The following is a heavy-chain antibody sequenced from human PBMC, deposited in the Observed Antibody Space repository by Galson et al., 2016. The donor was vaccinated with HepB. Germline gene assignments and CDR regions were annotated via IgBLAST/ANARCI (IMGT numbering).Heavy chain of an antibody. D-gene: IGHD6-13*01. CDR3: AGGGLGGSSTWYRSYYMDV. J-gene: IGHJ6*03. CDR1: GGSSSNNY. Sequence: SETLSLTCSVSGGSSSNNYWTWIRQAPGKGLECLGYIDPSGNTNYNPSLKSRVTMSLNTPKNKFSLKLNTVTAAAPAVYYWAGGGLGGSSTWYRSYYMDVWGQGTTVTVSS. V-gene: IGHV4-59*01. CDR2: IDPSGNT.